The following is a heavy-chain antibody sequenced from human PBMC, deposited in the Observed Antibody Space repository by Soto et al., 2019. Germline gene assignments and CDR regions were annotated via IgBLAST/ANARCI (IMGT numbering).Heavy chain of an antibody. CDR2: INSDGTTT. CDR1: GFTFSNYW. Sequence: PGVSLRLSCAASGFTFSNYWMYWVRQAPGKGLVWVSRINSDGTTTTYADSVKGRFTISRDNAKNTLYLQMNSLRAEDTAVYYCARGPHYYYYYMDVWGKGTTVTVSS. J-gene: IGHJ6*03. V-gene: IGHV3-74*03. CDR3: ARGPHYYYYYMDV.